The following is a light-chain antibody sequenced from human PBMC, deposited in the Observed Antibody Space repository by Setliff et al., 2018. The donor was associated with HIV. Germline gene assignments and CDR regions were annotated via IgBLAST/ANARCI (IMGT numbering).Light chain of an antibody. Sequence: VVTQETSVAVSLGGTVTVTCGLTSASVSSGYYPSWYQQTPGHPPRTLIYTTNSRCAGVPDRFSGSILGDKAALTITGARADDEADYYCVLYMGSGISVFGGGTKVTVL. J-gene: IGLJ2*01. V-gene: IGLV8-61*01. CDR2: TTN. CDR1: SASVSSGYY. CDR3: VLYMGSGISV.